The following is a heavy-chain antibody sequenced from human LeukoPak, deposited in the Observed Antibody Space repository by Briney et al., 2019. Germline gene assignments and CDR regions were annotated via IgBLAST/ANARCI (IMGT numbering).Heavy chain of an antibody. V-gene: IGHV4-59*01. CDR2: IYYSGST. CDR3: ARAPAWSGADNWFDP. J-gene: IGHJ5*02. Sequence: AETLSLTCTVSGGSISSYYWSWIRQPPGKGLEWIGYIYYSGSTNYNPPLKSRVTISVDTSKNQFSLKLSSVTAADTAVYYCARAPAWSGADNWFDPWGQGTLVTVSS. CDR1: GGSISSYY. D-gene: IGHD3-3*01.